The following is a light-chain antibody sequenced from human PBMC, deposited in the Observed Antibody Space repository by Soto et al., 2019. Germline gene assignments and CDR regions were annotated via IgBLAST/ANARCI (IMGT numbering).Light chain of an antibody. CDR3: SSYTTSSTLV. CDR1: SSDVGGYKY. Sequence: QSALTQPDSVSGSPGQSITVSCTGTSSDVGGYKYVSWYQHHPGRAPKLMIYEVSNRPSGVSHRFSGSKSGNTASLTISGLQPEDEADYYCSSYTTSSTLVFGTGTKLTVL. CDR2: EVS. J-gene: IGLJ1*01. V-gene: IGLV2-14*01.